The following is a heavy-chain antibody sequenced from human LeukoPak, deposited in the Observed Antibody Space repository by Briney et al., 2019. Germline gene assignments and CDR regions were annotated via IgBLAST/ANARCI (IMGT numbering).Heavy chain of an antibody. Sequence: GASVTVSCKASGYTFTSYDINWVRQATGQGLEWMGWMNPYSVNTVYAQKFQGRVTMTRNTSTSTAYMDLSSLRSEDTVVYYCARGYYESSGYYFDYWGQGTLVTVSS. CDR2: MNPYSVNT. V-gene: IGHV1-8*01. D-gene: IGHD3-22*01. J-gene: IGHJ4*02. CDR3: ARGYYESSGYYFDY. CDR1: GYTFTSYD.